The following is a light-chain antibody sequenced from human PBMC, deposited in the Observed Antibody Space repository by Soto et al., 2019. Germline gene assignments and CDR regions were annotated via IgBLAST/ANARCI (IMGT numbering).Light chain of an antibody. Sequence: DIQMTQSPSTLSASVGDRVTITCRASQSISNWLAWYQQKPGKASKLLIYKASSLQSGVPSRFSGSGSGTDFTLTISSLQPDDFAMYYCQQYNPYSRTFGQGTKVDIK. CDR1: QSISNW. CDR2: KAS. J-gene: IGKJ1*01. CDR3: QQYNPYSRT. V-gene: IGKV1-5*03.